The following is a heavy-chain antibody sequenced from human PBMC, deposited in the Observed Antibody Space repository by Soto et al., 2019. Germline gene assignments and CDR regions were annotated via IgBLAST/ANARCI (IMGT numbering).Heavy chain of an antibody. CDR2: IYHSGST. D-gene: IGHD3-10*01. CDR1: GGSISSGGYS. Sequence: PSETLSLTCAFSGGSISSGGYSWSWIRQPPGKGLEWIGYIYHSGSTYYNPSLKSRVTISVDRSKNQFSLKLSSVTAADTAVYYCATRVTMVRGVIAMGAFDIWGQGTMVTVS. J-gene: IGHJ3*02. CDR3: ATRVTMVRGVIAMGAFDI. V-gene: IGHV4-30-2*01.